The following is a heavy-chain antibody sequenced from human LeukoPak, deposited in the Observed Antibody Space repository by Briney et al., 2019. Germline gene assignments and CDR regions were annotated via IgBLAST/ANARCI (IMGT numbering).Heavy chain of an antibody. CDR1: GFTFCSYA. J-gene: IGHJ4*02. V-gene: IGHV3-23*01. Sequence: GGSLRLSFAAPGFTFCSYAMSWGRPAPGKGLGWGSAISGSGGSTYYADSVKGRFTISRDNSKNTLYLQMNSLRAEDTAVYYCAKDQGPTYYYDSSGYWSMVYYFDYWGQGTLVTVSS. CDR3: AKDQGPTYYYDSSGYWSMVYYFDY. D-gene: IGHD3-22*01. CDR2: ISGSGGST.